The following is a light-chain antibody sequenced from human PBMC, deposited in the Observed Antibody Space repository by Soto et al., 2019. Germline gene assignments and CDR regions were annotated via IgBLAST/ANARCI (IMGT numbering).Light chain of an antibody. CDR3: QQYGSSPQT. J-gene: IGKJ1*01. CDR2: GAS. CDR1: QSVSSSY. V-gene: IGKV3-20*01. Sequence: EIVLTQSPGTLSLSPGERATLSCRASQSVSSSYLAWYQQKPGQAPRLLIYGASSRATGIPDRFSGSGAGTDFTLTLSRLEPEDVAVYYCQQYGSSPQTFGQGTKGEIK.